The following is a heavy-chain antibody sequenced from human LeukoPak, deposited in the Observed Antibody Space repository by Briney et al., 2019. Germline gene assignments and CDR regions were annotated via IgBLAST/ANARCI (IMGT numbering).Heavy chain of an antibody. V-gene: IGHV4-59*01. J-gene: IGHJ5*02. CDR1: GGSISSYY. D-gene: IGHD6-25*01. Sequence: SETLSLTCTVSGGSISSYYWSWIRQPPGKGLEWIGYIYYSGSTNYNPSLKSRVTISVDTSKNQFSLKLSSVTAADTAVYYCARGLPSSGPYNWFDPWGQGTLVTVSS. CDR2: IYYSGST. CDR3: ARGLPSSGPYNWFDP.